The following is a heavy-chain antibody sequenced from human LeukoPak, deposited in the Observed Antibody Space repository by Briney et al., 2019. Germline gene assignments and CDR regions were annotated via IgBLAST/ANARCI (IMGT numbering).Heavy chain of an antibody. CDR1: GFTFSNYW. V-gene: IGHV3-7*01. D-gene: IGHD4-23*01. J-gene: IGHJ4*02. CDR2: IEQDGGEK. CDR3: ARDPGYSTFDY. Sequence: GGSLRLSCAASGFTFSNYWMSWVRQAPGKGLEWVANIEQDGGEKNYVDSVKGRFTISRDNARNSLYLQMNSLGAEDTAVYYCARDPGYSTFDYWGQGTLVTVSS.